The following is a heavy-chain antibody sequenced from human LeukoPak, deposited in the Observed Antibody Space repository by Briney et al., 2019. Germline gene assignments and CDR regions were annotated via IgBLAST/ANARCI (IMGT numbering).Heavy chain of an antibody. D-gene: IGHD1-26*01. J-gene: IGHJ6*03. CDR3: ARAGPRELLGYYYYYMDV. V-gene: IGHV3-30*04. Sequence: GGSLRLSCAASGFTFSSYAMHWARQAPGKGLEWVAVISYDGSNKYYADSVKGRFTISRDNSKNTLYLQMNSLRAEDTAVYYCARAGPRELLGYYYYYMDVWGKGTTVTVSS. CDR1: GFTFSSYA. CDR2: ISYDGSNK.